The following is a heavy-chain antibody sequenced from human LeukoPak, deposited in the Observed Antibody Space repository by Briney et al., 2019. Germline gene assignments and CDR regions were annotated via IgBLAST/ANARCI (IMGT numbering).Heavy chain of an antibody. V-gene: IGHV3-48*03. CDR2: ISSSGSTI. CDR1: GFPLSSYE. Sequence: GGSLTLSCAASGFPLSSYEMNWVRQAPGKGLEWVSYISSSGSTIYYADSVKGRFTISSDNAKNSLYLQMNSLRAEDTAVYYCAGGKYYYDSSGYSADAFDIWGQGTMVTVSS. CDR3: AGGKYYYDSSGYSADAFDI. J-gene: IGHJ3*02. D-gene: IGHD3-22*01.